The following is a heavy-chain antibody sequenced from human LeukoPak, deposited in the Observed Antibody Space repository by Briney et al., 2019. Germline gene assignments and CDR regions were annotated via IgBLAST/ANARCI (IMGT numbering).Heavy chain of an antibody. CDR2: IGSRSTYT. CDR3: ARGGLNFDAFDI. CDR1: GFTFSSYS. Sequence: KPGGSLRLSCAASGFTFSSYSMNWVRQAPGKGLEWVSSIGSRSTYTYSADSEKGRFTISRDNAKNSLYLQMNSLRAGDTAVYYCARGGLNFDAFDIWGQGTMVTVSS. V-gene: IGHV3-21*01. J-gene: IGHJ3*02. D-gene: IGHD1-7*01.